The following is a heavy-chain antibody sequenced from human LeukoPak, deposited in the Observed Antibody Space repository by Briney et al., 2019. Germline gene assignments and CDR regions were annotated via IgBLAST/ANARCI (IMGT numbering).Heavy chain of an antibody. D-gene: IGHD3-9*01. Sequence: ASVKVSCKVSGYTLTELSMHWVRQAPGKGLEWMGGFDPEDGETTYAQKFQGRVTMTEDTSTDTAYMELSSLRSEDTAVYYCARGTLKYDILTGYDWFDPWGQGTLVTVSS. J-gene: IGHJ5*02. V-gene: IGHV1-24*01. CDR1: GYTLTELS. CDR2: FDPEDGET. CDR3: ARGTLKYDILTGYDWFDP.